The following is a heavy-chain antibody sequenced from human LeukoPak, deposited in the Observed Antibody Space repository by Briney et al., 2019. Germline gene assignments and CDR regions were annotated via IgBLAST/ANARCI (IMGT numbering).Heavy chain of an antibody. CDR2: IKQDGSEK. Sequence: GGSLRLSCVASGLTFSSYWVTWVRQAPGKGLEWVANIKQDGSEKYYMDSVKGRFTISRDNAKNSLYLQMNSLRAEDTAVYYCASDKLDYWGQGTLVTVSS. CDR3: ASDKLDY. J-gene: IGHJ4*02. CDR1: GLTFSSYW. V-gene: IGHV3-7*01.